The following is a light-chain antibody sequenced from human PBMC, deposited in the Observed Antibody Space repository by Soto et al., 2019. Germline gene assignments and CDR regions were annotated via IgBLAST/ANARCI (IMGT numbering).Light chain of an antibody. V-gene: IGLV2-14*01. CDR2: EVS. J-gene: IGLJ2*01. Sequence: QPALTQPASVSGSPGQSITISCTGTSSDVGGHKYVSWYQQHPDKAPKVLIFEVSNRPSGISNRFSGSKSGNTASLTISGLQAEDEADYYCSSYSSSTTSVVFGGGTKVTGL. CDR3: SSYSSSTTSVV. CDR1: SSDVGGHKY.